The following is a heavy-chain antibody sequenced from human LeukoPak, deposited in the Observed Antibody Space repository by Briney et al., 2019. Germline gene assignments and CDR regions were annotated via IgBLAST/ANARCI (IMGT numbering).Heavy chain of an antibody. J-gene: IGHJ4*02. CDR2: INHSGST. Sequence: SETLSLTCAVYGGSFSGYYWSWIRQPPGKGLEWIGEINHSGSTNYNPSLKSRVTIPVDTSKNQFSLKLSSVTAADTAVYYCARESYSSSWYYDYWGQGTLVTVSS. CDR3: ARESYSSSWYYDY. V-gene: IGHV4-34*01. CDR1: GGSFSGYY. D-gene: IGHD6-13*01.